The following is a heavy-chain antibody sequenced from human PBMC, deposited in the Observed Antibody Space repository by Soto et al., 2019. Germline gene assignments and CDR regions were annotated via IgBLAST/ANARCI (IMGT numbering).Heavy chain of an antibody. CDR3: ARGLGYVWGSLPYGMDV. CDR2: INHSGST. J-gene: IGHJ6*02. D-gene: IGHD3-16*01. CDR1: GGSFSGYY. V-gene: IGHV4-34*01. Sequence: QVQLQQWGAGLLKPSETLSLTCAVYGGSFSGYYWSWIRQPPGKGLEWIGEINHSGSTNYNPSLKSRVTISVDTSKNQFSLKLSSVTAADTAVYYCARGLGYVWGSLPYGMDVWGQGTTVTVS.